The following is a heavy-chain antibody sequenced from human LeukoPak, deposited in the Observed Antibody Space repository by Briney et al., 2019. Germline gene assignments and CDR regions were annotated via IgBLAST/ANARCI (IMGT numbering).Heavy chain of an antibody. Sequence: SVKVSCKASGGTFSSYAISWVRQAPGQGLEWMGRIIPILGIANYAQKFQGRVTITADKSTSTAYMELSSLRSEDTAVYYCARAGLYSSSWPFDYWGQGTLVTVSS. J-gene: IGHJ4*02. V-gene: IGHV1-69*04. D-gene: IGHD6-13*01. CDR2: IIPILGIA. CDR1: GGTFSSYA. CDR3: ARAGLYSSSWPFDY.